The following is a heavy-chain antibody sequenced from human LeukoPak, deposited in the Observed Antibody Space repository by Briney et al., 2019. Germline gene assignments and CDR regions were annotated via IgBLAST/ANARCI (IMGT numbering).Heavy chain of an antibody. D-gene: IGHD2-15*01. Sequence: PSETLSLTCIVSGGSISTHFCSWIRQPAGKGLEWIGRVSTSGNTNYNPSLKSRITMSVDTSKNQFSLKLSSVTAADTAVYYCARGDIVVGGGRNWFDPWGQGTLVTVSS. J-gene: IGHJ5*02. CDR1: GGSISTHF. CDR2: VSTSGNT. CDR3: ARGDIVVGGGRNWFDP. V-gene: IGHV4-4*07.